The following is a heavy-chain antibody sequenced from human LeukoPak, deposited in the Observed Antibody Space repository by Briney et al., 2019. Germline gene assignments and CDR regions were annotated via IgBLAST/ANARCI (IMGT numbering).Heavy chain of an antibody. CDR1: GGSISSSSYY. CDR3: AREVRYCSSTSCYFSYYYYYMDV. J-gene: IGHJ6*03. V-gene: IGHV4-39*07. D-gene: IGHD2-2*01. Sequence: PSETLSLTCTVSGGSISSSSYYWAWIRQPPGKGLEWIGSIYYSGNTYYSPSLKSRVTIFVDTSKNQFSLKLSSVTAADTAVYYCAREVRYCSSTSCYFSYYYYYMDVWGKGTTVTVSS. CDR2: IYYSGNT.